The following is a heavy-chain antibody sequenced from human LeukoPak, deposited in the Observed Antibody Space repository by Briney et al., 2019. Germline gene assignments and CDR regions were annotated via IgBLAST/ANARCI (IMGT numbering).Heavy chain of an antibody. Sequence: PSKTLSLPCTVSGGSISSYYWRWIRQPPGKGLEWIGYIYYSGSTNYNPSLKSRVTISVDTSKNQFSLKLSSVTAADTAVYYCARVGDYGGNSAILDYWGQGTLVTVSS. D-gene: IGHD4-23*01. V-gene: IGHV4-59*01. CDR2: IYYSGST. CDR1: GGSISSYY. CDR3: ARVGDYGGNSAILDY. J-gene: IGHJ4*02.